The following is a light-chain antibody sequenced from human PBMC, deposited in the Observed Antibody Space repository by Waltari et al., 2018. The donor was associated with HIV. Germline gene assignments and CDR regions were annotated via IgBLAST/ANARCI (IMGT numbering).Light chain of an antibody. V-gene: IGKV1-5*03. J-gene: IGKJ2*01. CDR3: QQYNSYPYT. CDR1: QSISSW. Sequence: DIQMTQSPSTLSASVGDRGTITCRASQSISSWLAWYQQKPGKAPNLLIYKASSLKSGVPSRFSGSGSGTEFTLTISSLQPDDFATYYCQQYNSYPYTFGPGTKLEIK. CDR2: KAS.